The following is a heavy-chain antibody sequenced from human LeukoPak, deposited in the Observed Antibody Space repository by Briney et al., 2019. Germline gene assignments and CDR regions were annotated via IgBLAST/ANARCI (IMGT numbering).Heavy chain of an antibody. V-gene: IGHV1-69*13. Sequence: SVTVSCKASGGTFSSYAISWVRQAPGQGLEWMGGIIPIFGTANYAQKFQGRVTITADESTSTAYMELSSLRSEDTAVYYCARGSYYDFWIYYYYGMDVWGQGTTVTVSS. CDR2: IIPIFGTA. CDR3: ARGSYYDFWIYYYYGMDV. CDR1: GGTFSSYA. D-gene: IGHD3-3*01. J-gene: IGHJ6*02.